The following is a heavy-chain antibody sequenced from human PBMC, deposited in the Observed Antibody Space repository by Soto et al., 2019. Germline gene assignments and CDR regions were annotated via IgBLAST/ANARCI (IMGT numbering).Heavy chain of an antibody. CDR3: ARGGGGFDP. V-gene: IGHV4-59*01. D-gene: IGHD3-16*01. CDR1: GGSISSYY. J-gene: IGHJ5*02. Sequence: QVQLQESGPGLVKPSETLSLTCTVSGGSISSYYWSWIRQPPGKGLEWIGYIYYSGSTNYNPSLESRVTISVDTSKNQFSLKLSSVTAADTAVYYCARGGGGFDPWGQGTLVTVSS. CDR2: IYYSGST.